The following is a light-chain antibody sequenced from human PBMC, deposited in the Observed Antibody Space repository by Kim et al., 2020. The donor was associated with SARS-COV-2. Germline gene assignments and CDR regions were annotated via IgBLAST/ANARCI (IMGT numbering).Light chain of an antibody. Sequence: SSELTQDPALSVALGQTVRITCQGDSLRSYYASWYQQKPGQAPVLVIYGKNNRPSGIPDRFSGSSSGSTASLTITGAQAEDEADYYCNSRDSSGSHVVFGGGTQLTVL. CDR1: SLRSYY. V-gene: IGLV3-19*01. CDR3: NSRDSSGSHVV. J-gene: IGLJ3*02. CDR2: GKN.